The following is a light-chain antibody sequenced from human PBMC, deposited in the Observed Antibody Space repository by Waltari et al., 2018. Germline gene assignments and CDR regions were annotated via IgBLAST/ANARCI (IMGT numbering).Light chain of an antibody. CDR2: DDD. Sequence: SYVLNQPPSVSAAPGQTATITCGGDNIGSKSVHWYQQKAGQAPVVVVFDDDDRPSGIPERFSGSKSGNTATLTITRVEGGDEADFYCQVWDSSSDHVVFGGGTK. CDR3: QVWDSSSDHVV. CDR1: NIGSKS. J-gene: IGLJ2*01. V-gene: IGLV3-21*02.